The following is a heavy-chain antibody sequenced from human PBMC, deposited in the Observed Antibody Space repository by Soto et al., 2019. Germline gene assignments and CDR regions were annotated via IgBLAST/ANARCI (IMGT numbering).Heavy chain of an antibody. J-gene: IGHJ1*01. CDR2: INPSGST. V-gene: IGHV4-34*01. CDR1: GGSFSGYY. CDR3: ARGRAAYSGSYPEH. Sequence: QVQLQQWGAGLLKPSETLSLTCAVYGGSFSGYYWSWIRQPPGKELQWIGEINPSGSTNYNPSLKSRVTISVDTSKNQFSLELSSVTAADTAVYYCARGRAAYSGSYPEHWSQGTLVTVSS. D-gene: IGHD1-26*01.